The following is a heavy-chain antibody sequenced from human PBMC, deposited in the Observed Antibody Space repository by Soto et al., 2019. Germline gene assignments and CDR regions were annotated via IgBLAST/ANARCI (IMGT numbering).Heavy chain of an antibody. CDR3: AKDLMVRVASYYYGMDV. CDR1: GFTFSNYG. D-gene: IGHD3-10*01. Sequence: GGSLRLSCAASGFTFSNYGMHWVRQAPGKGLEWVAVLAYDGSNKYYAESVKGRFTISRDNPRNTLYLQMDSLRAEDTAVYYCAKDLMVRVASYYYGMDVWGQGTTVTVSS. J-gene: IGHJ6*02. CDR2: LAYDGSNK. V-gene: IGHV3-30*18.